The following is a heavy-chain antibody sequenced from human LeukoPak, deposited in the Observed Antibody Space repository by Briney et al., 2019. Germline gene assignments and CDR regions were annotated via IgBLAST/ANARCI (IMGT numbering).Heavy chain of an antibody. V-gene: IGHV3-23*01. Sequence: GGSLRLSCAASTINFSDYGMDWVRQAPGRGLEWVSTINPTGVRTYYADSVRGRFTISRDNSKNTVFLQINSLRVEDTAIYHCARDQPHAASWFDPWGQGTLVTVSS. J-gene: IGHJ5*02. D-gene: IGHD2-2*01. CDR1: TINFSDYG. CDR3: ARDQPHAASWFDP. CDR2: INPTGVRT.